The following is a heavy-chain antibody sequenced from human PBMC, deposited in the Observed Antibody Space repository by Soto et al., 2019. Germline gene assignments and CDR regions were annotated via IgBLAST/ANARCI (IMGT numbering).Heavy chain of an antibody. D-gene: IGHD3-3*01. J-gene: IGHJ6*02. CDR1: GYSFTCYW. CDR3: ARHMSDYDFWSGYYYYYGMDV. CDR2: IYPGDSDT. V-gene: IGHV5-51*01. Sequence: GESLKISCKGSGYSFTCYWIGWVRQMPGKGLEWMGIIYPGDSDTRYSPSFQGQVTISADKSISTAYLQWSSLKASDTAMYYCARHMSDYDFWSGYYYYYGMDVWGQGTTVTVSS.